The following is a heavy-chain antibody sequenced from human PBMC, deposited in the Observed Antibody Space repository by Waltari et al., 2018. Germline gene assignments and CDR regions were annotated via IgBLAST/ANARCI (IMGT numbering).Heavy chain of an antibody. J-gene: IGHJ4*02. CDR1: GYTFTGYY. D-gene: IGHD2-8*02. V-gene: IGHV1-2*06. Sequence: QVQLVQSGAEVKKPGASVKVSCKASGYTFTGYYMNWVRQAPGQGLEWRGRINPNIGGTNYAQKFQVRVTMTRDTSISTAYMELSRLRSDDTAVYYCARVNTGRGYPIDYWGQGTLVTVSS. CDR2: INPNIGGT. CDR3: ARVNTGRGYPIDY.